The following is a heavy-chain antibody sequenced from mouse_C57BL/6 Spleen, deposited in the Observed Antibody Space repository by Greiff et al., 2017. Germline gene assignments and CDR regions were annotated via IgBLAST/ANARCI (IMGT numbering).Heavy chain of an antibody. D-gene: IGHD1-1*01. Sequence: QVQLKESGAELMKPGASVKLSCKATGYTFTGYWIEWVKQRPGHGLEWIGEILPGSGSTNYNEKFKGKATFTADTSSNTAYMQLHSLTTEDSAIYYCARNEDFTYYGSREGYFDVWGTGTTVTVSS. V-gene: IGHV1-9*01. J-gene: IGHJ1*03. CDR3: ARNEDFTYYGSREGYFDV. CDR1: GYTFTGYW. CDR2: ILPGSGST.